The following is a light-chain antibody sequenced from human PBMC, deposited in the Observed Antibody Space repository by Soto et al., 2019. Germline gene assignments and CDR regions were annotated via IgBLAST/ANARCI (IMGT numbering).Light chain of an antibody. CDR1: RSDVGGYNY. CDR2: EVS. V-gene: IGLV2-14*01. Sequence: QSVLTQPASVSGSPGQSITISCTGTRSDVGGYNYVSWYQQHPGKAPKLMIYEVSNRPSWVSNRFSGSKSGNTASLTISGLQAEDEADYYCSSYTSSSTLYVFGTGTKLTVL. J-gene: IGLJ1*01. CDR3: SSYTSSSTLYV.